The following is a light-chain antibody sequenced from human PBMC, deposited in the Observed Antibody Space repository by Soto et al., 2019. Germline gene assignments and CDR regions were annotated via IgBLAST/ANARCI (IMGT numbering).Light chain of an antibody. CDR1: SSDIGAYDY. J-gene: IGLJ1*01. CDR3: NSYRHSTTLV. Sequence: QSVLTQPASPSGSPGQSITISCTGTSSDIGAYDYVSWFQQHPGKAPKLMISEVNNRPSGVSNRFSGSKSGNTAYLTISGLQAEDEADYYCNSYRHSTTLVFGTGTKVTVL. CDR2: EVN. V-gene: IGLV2-14*01.